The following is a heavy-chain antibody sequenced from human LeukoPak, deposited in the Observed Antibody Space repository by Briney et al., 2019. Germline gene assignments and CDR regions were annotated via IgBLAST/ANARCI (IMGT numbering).Heavy chain of an antibody. CDR2: ISSNGGST. CDR1: GSTFSTYA. CDR3: ARGVMSTAMVTKGFDC. V-gene: IGHV3-64*01. D-gene: IGHD5-18*01. Sequence: GGSLRLSCAASGSTFSTYAMHWVRQAPGKGLEFVSGISSNGGSTYYATSAKGRFTISRDNSKNTLNLQMGSLRAEDMAVYYCARGVMSTAMVTKGFDCWGQGTLVTVSS. J-gene: IGHJ4*02.